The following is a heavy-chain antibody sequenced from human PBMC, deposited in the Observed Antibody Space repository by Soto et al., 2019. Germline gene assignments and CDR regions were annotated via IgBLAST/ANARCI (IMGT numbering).Heavy chain of an antibody. CDR2: IYNSGST. Sequence: SETLSLTCTVSGDSISSGDYYWSWIRQPPGKGLEWIGYIYNSGSTYYNRSLKSRVTISVDTSSNQFSLKVNSVTAADTAVYFCARQNDREDVDLWGRGTLVTVSS. CDR1: GDSISSGDYY. CDR3: ARQNDREDVDL. D-gene: IGHD3-22*01. V-gene: IGHV4-30-4*01. J-gene: IGHJ2*01.